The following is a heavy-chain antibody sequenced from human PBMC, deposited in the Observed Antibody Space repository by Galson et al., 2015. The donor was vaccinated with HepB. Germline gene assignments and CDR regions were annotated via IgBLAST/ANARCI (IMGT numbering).Heavy chain of an antibody. CDR3: ARRGYDWYYDY. CDR1: GYSFTGYG. D-gene: IGHD2-21*02. V-gene: IGHV1-18*01. Sequence: SVKVSCKASGYSFTGYGISWVRQAPGQGLEWMGWISAYNGNTNYAQKFQGRVTMTTDTSTSTAFMELRSLTSDDTAVYYCARRGYDWYYDYWGQGALVTVSS. J-gene: IGHJ4*02. CDR2: ISAYNGNT.